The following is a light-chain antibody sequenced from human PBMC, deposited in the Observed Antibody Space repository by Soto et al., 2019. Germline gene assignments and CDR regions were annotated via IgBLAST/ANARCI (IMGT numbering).Light chain of an antibody. V-gene: IGKV3-20*01. CDR2: GAS. CDR3: QQYGSSPPT. CDR1: QSVSSSY. Sequence: EIVLTQSPGTLSLSPGERATLSCRASQSVSSSYLAWYQQKPGQAPRLLIYGASSRATGIPDRFSGGGSGTDFTLTISRLEPEDFAMYYCQQYGSSPPTFGQGTKVEIK. J-gene: IGKJ1*01.